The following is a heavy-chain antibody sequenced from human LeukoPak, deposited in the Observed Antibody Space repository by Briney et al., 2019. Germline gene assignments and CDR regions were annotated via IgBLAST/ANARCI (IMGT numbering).Heavy chain of an antibody. V-gene: IGHV3-48*01. D-gene: IGHD1-26*01. CDR3: ARDTVGVTDY. CDR1: GFSLRNYN. J-gene: IGHJ4*02. Sequence: GGSLRLSCAASGFSLRNYNMNWVRQAPGKGLEWVSYISVTSGTIRYADSVKGRFTISRDNAWDSLYPQMNSLRAEDTALYYCARDTVGVTDYWGQGTLVTVSS. CDR2: ISVTSGTI.